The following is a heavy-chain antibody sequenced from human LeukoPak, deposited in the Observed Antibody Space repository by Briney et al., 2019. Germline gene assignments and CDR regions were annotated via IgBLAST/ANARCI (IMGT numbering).Heavy chain of an antibody. J-gene: IGHJ4*02. D-gene: IGHD6-6*01. CDR2: IYYSGST. V-gene: IGHV4-59*01. Sequence: SETLSLTCTVSGGSISSYYWSWIQQPPGKGLEWIGYIYYSGSTNYNPSLKSRVTISVDTSKNQFSLKLSSVTAADTAVYYCARGPFSSSSEAAFDYWGQGTLVTVSS. CDR1: GGSISSYY. CDR3: ARGPFSSSSEAAFDY.